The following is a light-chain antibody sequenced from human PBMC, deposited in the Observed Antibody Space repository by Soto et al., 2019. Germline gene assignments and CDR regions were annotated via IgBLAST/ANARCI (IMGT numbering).Light chain of an antibody. CDR1: SSDIGAYNS. J-gene: IGLJ1*01. CDR3: SSYTGGNPSYV. CDR2: QVS. V-gene: IGLV2-14*01. Sequence: QSVLTQPASVSGSPGQSITISCTGTSSDIGAYNSVSWYQHHPGKAPKLIVFQVSFRPSAVSDRFSGSKSGNTASLTVSGLQAEDEADYYCSSYTGGNPSYVFGTGTKVTVL.